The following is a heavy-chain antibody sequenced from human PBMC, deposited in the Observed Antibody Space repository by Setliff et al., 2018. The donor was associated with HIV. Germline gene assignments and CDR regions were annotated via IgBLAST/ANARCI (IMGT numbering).Heavy chain of an antibody. CDR2: IRSDESNK. D-gene: IGHD6-19*01. CDR3: ASILFSSGWSKPIVGVDY. CDR1: GFTFSSYG. V-gene: IGHV3-30*02. Sequence: QPGGSLRLSCAASGFTFSSYGMHWVRQAPGKGLEWVAFIRSDESNKYYADSVKGRFTISRDNSKNTLYLQMNSLRPEDTAVYDCASILFSSGWSKPIVGVDYWGQGTLVTVSS. J-gene: IGHJ4*02.